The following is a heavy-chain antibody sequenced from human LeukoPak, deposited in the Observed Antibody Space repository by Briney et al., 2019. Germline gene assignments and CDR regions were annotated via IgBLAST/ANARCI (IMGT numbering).Heavy chain of an antibody. CDR2: IIPIFGTA. CDR3: ARALVGAAADY. J-gene: IGHJ4*02. V-gene: IGHV1-69*01. CDR1: GGTFSIYA. D-gene: IGHD1-26*01. Sequence: EASVKVSCKASGGTFSIYAISWVRQAPGQGLEWMGGIIPIFGTANYAQKFQGRVTITADESTSTAYMELSSLRSEDTAVYYCARALVGAAADYWGQGTLVTVSS.